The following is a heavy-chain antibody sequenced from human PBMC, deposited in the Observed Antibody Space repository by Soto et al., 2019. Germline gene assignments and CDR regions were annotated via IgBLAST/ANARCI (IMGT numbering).Heavy chain of an antibody. Sequence: QVQLVESGGGVVQPGTPLRLSCAASGFSFSSYAMHWVRQAPGKGLEWVAALWYDGSNQNYAESVKGRFTISRDNSKRTVYLQMNSLKAEDTAVYYCARDINDFWSGYLYWGQGTLVTVSS. CDR2: LWYDGSNQ. D-gene: IGHD3-3*01. J-gene: IGHJ4*02. CDR1: GFSFSSYA. V-gene: IGHV3-33*01. CDR3: ARDINDFWSGYLY.